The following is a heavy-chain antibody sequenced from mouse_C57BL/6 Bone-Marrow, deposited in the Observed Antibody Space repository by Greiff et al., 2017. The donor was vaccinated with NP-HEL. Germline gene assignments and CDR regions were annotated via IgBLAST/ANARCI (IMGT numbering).Heavy chain of an antibody. V-gene: IGHV1-19*01. CDR1: GYTFTDYY. CDR2: INPYNGGT. Sequence: EVKLQESGPVLVKPGASVKMSCKASGYTFTDYYMNWVKQSHGKSLEWIGVINPYNGGTSYNQKFKGKATLTVDKSSSTAYMELNSLTSEDSAVYYCAPTTVGFAYWGQGTLVTVSA. J-gene: IGHJ3*01. CDR3: APTTVGFAY. D-gene: IGHD1-1*01.